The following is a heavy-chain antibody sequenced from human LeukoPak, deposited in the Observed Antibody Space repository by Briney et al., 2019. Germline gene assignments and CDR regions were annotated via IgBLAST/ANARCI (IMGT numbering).Heavy chain of an antibody. D-gene: IGHD3-9*01. J-gene: IGHJ3*02. CDR1: GGSISSSSYY. CDR3: ARRTLRYFDWSPLESAFDI. CDR2: IYYSGST. V-gene: IGHV4-39*07. Sequence: SETLSLTCTVSGGSISSSSYYWGWIRQPPGKGLEWIGSIYYSGSTNYNPSLKSRVTISVDTSKNQFSLKLSSVTAADTAVYYCARRTLRYFDWSPLESAFDIWGQGTMVTVSS.